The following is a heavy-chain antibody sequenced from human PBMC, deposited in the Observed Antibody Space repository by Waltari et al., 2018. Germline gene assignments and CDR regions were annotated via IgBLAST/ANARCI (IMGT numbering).Heavy chain of an antibody. CDR3: AKDLYWWTAADY. CDR2: FGSGGET. CDR1: GFVFSTNA. V-gene: IGHV3-23*01. J-gene: IGHJ4*02. D-gene: IGHD6-13*01. Sequence: EVQLLESGGGLIQPGGSLRLSCAASGFVFSTNAMSWVRQSPGKGLEWVSGFGSGGETHYTDSVKGRFTISRDNSKSSLYLQMNSLRAEDTAVYYCAKDLYWWTAADYWGQGILVTVSS.